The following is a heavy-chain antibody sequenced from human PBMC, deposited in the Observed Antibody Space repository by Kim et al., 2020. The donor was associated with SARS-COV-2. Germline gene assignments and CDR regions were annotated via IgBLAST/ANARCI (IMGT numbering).Heavy chain of an antibody. J-gene: IGHJ4*02. CDR3: ARDGAGVAAAGRALDY. Sequence: ASVKVSCKASGYTFTSYGISWVRQAPGQGLEWMGWISAYNGNTNYAQKLQGRVTMTTDTSTSTAYMELRSLRSDDTAVYYCARDGAGVAAAGRALDYWGQGTLVTVSS. D-gene: IGHD6-13*01. CDR2: ISAYNGNT. CDR1: GYTFTSYG. V-gene: IGHV1-18*04.